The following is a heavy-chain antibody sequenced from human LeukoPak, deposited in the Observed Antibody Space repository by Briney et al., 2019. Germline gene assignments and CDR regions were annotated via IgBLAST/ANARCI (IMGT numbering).Heavy chain of an antibody. J-gene: IGHJ4*02. Sequence: ASVKVSCKASVYTFTSYDITWVRQATGQRLEWMGWMNPNNGDTGYAQKFQGRVTMTRDTSITTAYMELSSLRSEDTAVYYCARGFMAYDSDNYAFSFYWGQGTLVTVSS. D-gene: IGHD3-22*01. CDR1: VYTFTSYD. CDR2: MNPNNGDT. V-gene: IGHV1-8*01. CDR3: ARGFMAYDSDNYAFSFY.